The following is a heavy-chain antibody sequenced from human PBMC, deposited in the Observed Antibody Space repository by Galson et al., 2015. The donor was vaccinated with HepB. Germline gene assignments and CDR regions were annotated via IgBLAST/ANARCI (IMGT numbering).Heavy chain of an antibody. Sequence: SVKVSCKAPGGTFSSYGISWVRQAPGQGLEWMGGIIPMFGTANYAQKFQGRVTITADESTSTAYMELSSLRSEDTAVYYCARGLVAARIGSGMDVWGQGTTVTVSS. D-gene: IGHD6-6*01. V-gene: IGHV1-69*13. J-gene: IGHJ6*02. CDR1: GGTFSSYG. CDR3: ARGLVAARIGSGMDV. CDR2: IIPMFGTA.